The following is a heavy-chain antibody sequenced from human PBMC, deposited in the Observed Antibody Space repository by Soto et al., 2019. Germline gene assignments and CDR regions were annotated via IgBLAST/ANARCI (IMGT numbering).Heavy chain of an antibody. Sequence: QVQLVQPGAEVKKPGASVKFSCKASGYIFTKFYIHWVRQAPGQGLEWIGIINPNGGSTNYAQNFQGRVTMTRDTSTSTVYMDLSSLRSDDTAVYYCTRGRASGDYWGQGTLMTVSS. CDR3: TRGRASGDY. CDR2: INPNGGST. J-gene: IGHJ4*02. V-gene: IGHV1-46*03. CDR1: GYIFTKFY.